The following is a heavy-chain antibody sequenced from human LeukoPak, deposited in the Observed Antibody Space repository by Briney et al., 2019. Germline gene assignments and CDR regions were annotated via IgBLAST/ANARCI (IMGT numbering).Heavy chain of an antibody. CDR3: AIWFGELSGQ. D-gene: IGHD3-10*01. CDR2: LYTSGST. CDR1: GFTVSGNY. J-gene: IGHJ4*02. V-gene: IGHV3-53*01. Sequence: GGSLRLSCAASGFTVSGNYMNWVRQAPGKGLEWVSILYTSGSTYYADSVRGRFTISRDNSRNTVYLQMNSLRVEDTAVYYCAIWFGELSGQWSQGTLVTVSS.